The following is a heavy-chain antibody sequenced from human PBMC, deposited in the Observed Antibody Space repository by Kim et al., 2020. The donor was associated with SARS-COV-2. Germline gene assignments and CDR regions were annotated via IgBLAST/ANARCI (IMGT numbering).Heavy chain of an antibody. CDR2: ILYDGSNK. CDR3: ARDTWSRLRGLTYSYYSMDV. Sequence: GGSLRLSCAASGFTFSSCAIHWVRQAPGKGLEWVAVILYDGSNKNYADSVKGRFTISRDNSKNTPHLQMDSLRTEDTALYYCARDTWSRLRGLTYSYYSMDVWVQGTKVTVAS. CDR1: GFTFSSCA. J-gene: IGHJ6*02. V-gene: IGHV3-30-3*01. D-gene: IGHD3-10*01.